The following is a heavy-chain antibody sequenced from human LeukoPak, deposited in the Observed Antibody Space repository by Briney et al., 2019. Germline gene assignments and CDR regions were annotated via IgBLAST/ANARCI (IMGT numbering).Heavy chain of an antibody. V-gene: IGHV3-20*04. CDR2: INWNGGST. CDR3: ARVQRGYSYNPLGYYYYYMDV. Sequence: GGSLRLSCAASGFTFDDYGMSWVRQAPGKGLEWVSGINWNGGSTGYADSVKGRFTISRDNAKNSLYLQMNSLRAEDTAVYYCARVQRGYSYNPLGYYYYYMDVWGKGTTVTVSS. CDR1: GFTFDDYG. D-gene: IGHD5-18*01. J-gene: IGHJ6*03.